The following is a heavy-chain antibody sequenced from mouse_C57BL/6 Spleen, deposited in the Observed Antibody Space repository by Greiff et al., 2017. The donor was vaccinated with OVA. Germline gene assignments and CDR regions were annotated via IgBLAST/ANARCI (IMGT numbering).Heavy chain of an antibody. CDR3: ARVVRRYAMDY. D-gene: IGHD2-14*01. V-gene: IGHV5-16*01. Sequence: EVKLVESEGGLVQPGSSMKLSCTASGFTFSDYYMAWVRQVPEKGLEWVANINYDGSSTYYLDSLKSRFIISRDNAKNILYLQMSSLKSEDTATYYCARVVRRYAMDYWGQGTSVTVSS. CDR1: GFTFSDYY. CDR2: INYDGSST. J-gene: IGHJ4*01.